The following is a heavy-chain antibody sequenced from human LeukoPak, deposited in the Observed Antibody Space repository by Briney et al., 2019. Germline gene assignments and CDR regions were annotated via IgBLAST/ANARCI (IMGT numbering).Heavy chain of an antibody. CDR1: GFTVSSNY. V-gene: IGHV3-66*01. CDR3: AREFANYYDSSGYYGGMGDY. J-gene: IGHJ4*02. Sequence: GGSLRLSCAASGFTVSSNYMSWVRQAPGKGLEWVSDIYSGGSTYYADSVKGRFTISRDNSKNTLYLQMNSLRAEDTAVYYCAREFANYYDSSGYYGGMGDYWGQGTLVTVSS. CDR2: IYSGGST. D-gene: IGHD3-22*01.